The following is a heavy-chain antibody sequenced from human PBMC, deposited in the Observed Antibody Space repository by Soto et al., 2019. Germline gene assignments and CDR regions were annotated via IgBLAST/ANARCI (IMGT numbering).Heavy chain of an antibody. CDR1: GYAFSTYG. CDR2: ISAYNGDS. CDR3: ARSSGTSYSWFDP. Sequence: QVQLVQSATEVKKPGASVKVSCKSSGYAFSTYGISWVRQAPGQGLEWMAWISAYNGDSNYAQHLQDRVTLTTDTSKSTAYMELRSLRSDGTAVYYCARSSGTSYSWFDPWGQGTLVIVSP. D-gene: IGHD1-26*01. V-gene: IGHV1-18*01. J-gene: IGHJ5*02.